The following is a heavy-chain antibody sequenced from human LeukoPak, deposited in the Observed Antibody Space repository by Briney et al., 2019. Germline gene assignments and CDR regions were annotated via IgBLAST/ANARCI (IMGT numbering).Heavy chain of an antibody. Sequence: ASQTLSLTCTVSGGSISSGGYYWSWIRQHPGKGLEWIGYIYYSGSTNYNPSLKSRVTISVDTSKNQFSLKLSSVTAADTAVYYCARADWGGMEHVLDFDYWGQGTLVTVSS. V-gene: IGHV4-31*03. CDR2: IYYSGST. CDR1: GGSISSGGYY. J-gene: IGHJ4*02. CDR3: ARADWGGMEHVLDFDY. D-gene: IGHD7-27*01.